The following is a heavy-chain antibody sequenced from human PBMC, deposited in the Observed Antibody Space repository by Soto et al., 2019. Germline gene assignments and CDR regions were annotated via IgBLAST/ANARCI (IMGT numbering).Heavy chain of an antibody. CDR1: GGSISSSSYY. CDR2: IYYSGST. D-gene: IGHD3-10*01. CDR3: AYYGSGSYHYYYYYYMDV. J-gene: IGHJ6*03. Sequence: SETLSLTCTVSGGSISSSSYYWGWIRQPPGKGLEWIGSIYYSGSTYYNPSLKSRVTISVDTSKNQFSLKLSSVTAADTAVYYCAYYGSGSYHYYYYYYMDVWGKGTTVTVSS. V-gene: IGHV4-39*01.